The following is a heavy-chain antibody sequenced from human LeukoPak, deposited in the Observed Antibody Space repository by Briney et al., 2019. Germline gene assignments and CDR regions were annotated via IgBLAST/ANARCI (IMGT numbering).Heavy chain of an antibody. CDR3: ARVTPRVAAAGASLWY. Sequence: GASVKVSXKAXGYTXTGYYMXXVRQAPGQGLEWMGWINPNSGGTNYAQKFQGRVTMTRDTSISTAYMELSRLRSDDTAVYYCARVTPRVAAAGASLWYWGQGTLVTVSS. CDR2: INPNSGGT. V-gene: IGHV1-2*02. J-gene: IGHJ4*02. D-gene: IGHD6-13*01. CDR1: GYTXTGYY.